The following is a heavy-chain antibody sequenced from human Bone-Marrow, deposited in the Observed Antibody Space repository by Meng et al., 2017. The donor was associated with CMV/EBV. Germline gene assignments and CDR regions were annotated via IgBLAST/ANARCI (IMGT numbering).Heavy chain of an antibody. CDR1: GYTFTSYD. J-gene: IGHJ6*02. CDR3: ARVRNTDGMDG. CDR2: MNPNSGNT. D-gene: IGHD2-2*02. V-gene: IGHV1-8*03. Sequence: SVNVSCKASGYTFTSYDFNWVRQATGQGLEWMGWMNPNSGNTGYAQKFQGRVTITRNTSISTAYMELSSLRSEDTAVYYSARVRNTDGMDGWGQGTTVTVYS.